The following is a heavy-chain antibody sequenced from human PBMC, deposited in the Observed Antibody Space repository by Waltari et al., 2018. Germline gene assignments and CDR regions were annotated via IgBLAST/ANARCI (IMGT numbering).Heavy chain of an antibody. CDR2: ISYDGSNK. CDR1: GFTFSSYG. J-gene: IGHJ6*02. CDR3: AKGPNYDFWSGYWSDYYYYYGMDV. Sequence: QVQLVESGGGVVQPGRSLRLSCAASGFTFSSYGMHWVRPAPGKGLAWVAVISYDGSNKYYADSVKGRFTIARDNSKNTLYLQMNSLRAEDTAVYYCAKGPNYDFWSGYWSDYYYYYGMDVWGQGTTVTVSS. V-gene: IGHV3-30*18. D-gene: IGHD3-3*01.